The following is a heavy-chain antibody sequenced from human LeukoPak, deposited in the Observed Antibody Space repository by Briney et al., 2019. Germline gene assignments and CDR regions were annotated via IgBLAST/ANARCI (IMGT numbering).Heavy chain of an antibody. V-gene: IGHV4-34*01. CDR1: GWSFNDYY. J-gene: IGHJ5*02. D-gene: IGHD2-2*01. CDR2: INARGDT. Sequence: PSETLSLTCAVYGWSFNDYYWNWIRQPPGKGLEWIGEINARGDTNFNPSLKSRVTISVDTSKNQFSLRLTSMIAADTAVYYCARGQVPAARGYNWFDPWGQGTLVTVPS. CDR3: ARGQVPAARGYNWFDP.